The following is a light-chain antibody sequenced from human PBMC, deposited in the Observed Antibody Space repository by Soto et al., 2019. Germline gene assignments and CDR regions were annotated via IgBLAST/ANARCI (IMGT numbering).Light chain of an antibody. Sequence: EIVLTQSPATLSLSPGERATLSCRASQSFSSYLAWYQQRPGQAPSLLIYDASVRATGIPPRFSGSGSGTDFTLTISSLGPEEFAGYYCQQRGNWPITFGQGTRL. V-gene: IGKV3-11*01. CDR3: QQRGNWPIT. CDR1: QSFSSY. J-gene: IGKJ5*01. CDR2: DAS.